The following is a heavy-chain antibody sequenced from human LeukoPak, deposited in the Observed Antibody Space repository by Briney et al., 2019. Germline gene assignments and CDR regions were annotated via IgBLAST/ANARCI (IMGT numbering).Heavy chain of an antibody. V-gene: IGHV3-30*18. D-gene: IGHD6-19*01. Sequence: GGSLRFSCAASGFTFSSYGMHWVRQAPGKGLEWVAVISYDGSNKYYADSVKGRFTISRDNSKNTLYLQMNSLRAEDTAVYYCAKDHGLYQWLADYYYYYYGMDVWGQGTTVTVSS. CDR1: GFTFSSYG. CDR2: ISYDGSNK. CDR3: AKDHGLYQWLADYYYYYYGMDV. J-gene: IGHJ6*02.